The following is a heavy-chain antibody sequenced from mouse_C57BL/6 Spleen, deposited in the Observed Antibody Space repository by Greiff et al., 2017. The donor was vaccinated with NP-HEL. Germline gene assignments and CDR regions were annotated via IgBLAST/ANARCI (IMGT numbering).Heavy chain of an antibody. CDR3: ARQGLYYYAMDY. Sequence: LQQSGPELVKPGASVKISCKASGYAFSSSWMNWVKQRPGKGLEWIGRIYPGDGDTNYNGKFKGKATLTADKSSSTAYMQLSSLTSEDSAVYFCARQGLYYYAMDYWGQGTSVTVSS. D-gene: IGHD3-1*01. CDR2: IYPGDGDT. V-gene: IGHV1-82*01. CDR1: GYAFSSSW. J-gene: IGHJ4*01.